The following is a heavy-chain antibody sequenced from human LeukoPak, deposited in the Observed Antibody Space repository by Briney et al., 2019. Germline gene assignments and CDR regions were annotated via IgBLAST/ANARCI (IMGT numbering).Heavy chain of an antibody. Sequence: PGGSLRLSCAASGFTFSDYWMHWVRQAPGKGLVWVSRISSDGSRVTYADSVKGRFTISRDNAKNTLYLQMNSLRAEDTAVYYCARGGDFHSSSSSGAFDIWGQGTMVTVSS. CDR2: ISSDGSRV. V-gene: IGHV3-74*01. CDR3: ARGGDFHSSSSSGAFDI. D-gene: IGHD6-6*01. J-gene: IGHJ3*02. CDR1: GFTFSDYW.